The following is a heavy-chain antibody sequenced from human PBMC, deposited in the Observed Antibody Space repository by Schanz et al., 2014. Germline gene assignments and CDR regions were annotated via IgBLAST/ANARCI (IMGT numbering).Heavy chain of an antibody. CDR2: ISSGSSTI. Sequence: QVQLVESGGGLVKPGGSLRLSCVVSGFIFSDHYMSWIRQAPGKGLEWISYISSGSSTIHYADSVKGRFTISRDNAKNSLCLQMNSLRAEDTAIYYCATSYSSSSYFYVMDVWGQGTTVTVSS. CDR3: ATSYSSSSYFYVMDV. V-gene: IGHV3-11*01. J-gene: IGHJ6*02. D-gene: IGHD6-6*01. CDR1: GFIFSDHY.